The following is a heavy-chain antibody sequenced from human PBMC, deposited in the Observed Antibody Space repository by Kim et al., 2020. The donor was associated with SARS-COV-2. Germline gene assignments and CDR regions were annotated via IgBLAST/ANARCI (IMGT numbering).Heavy chain of an antibody. CDR3: AKARLNIVVVPEDAFDI. CDR2: ISGSGGST. CDR1: GFTFSSYA. Sequence: GGSLRLSCAASGFTFSSYAMSWVRQAPGKGLECVSAISGSGGSTYYADSVKGRFTISRDNSKNTLYLQMNSLRAEDTAVYYCAKARLNIVVVPEDAFDIWGQGTMVTVSS. D-gene: IGHD2-2*01. J-gene: IGHJ3*02. V-gene: IGHV3-23*01.